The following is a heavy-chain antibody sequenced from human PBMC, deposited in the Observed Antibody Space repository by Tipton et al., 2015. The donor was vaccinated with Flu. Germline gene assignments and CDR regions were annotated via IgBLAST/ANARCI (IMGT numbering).Heavy chain of an antibody. Sequence: LRLSCTVSGGSISSYYWSWIRQPPGKGLEWIGYIYYSGSTNYNPSLKSRVTISVDTSKNQFSLKLSSVTAADTAVYYCARATTVVTPYYFDYWGPGTLVTVSS. J-gene: IGHJ4*02. CDR1: GGSISSYY. V-gene: IGHV4-59*01. CDR3: ARATTVVTPYYFDY. D-gene: IGHD4-23*01. CDR2: IYYSGST.